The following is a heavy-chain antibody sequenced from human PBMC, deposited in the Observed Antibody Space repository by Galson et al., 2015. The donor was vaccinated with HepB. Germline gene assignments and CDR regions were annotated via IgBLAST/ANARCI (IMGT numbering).Heavy chain of an antibody. J-gene: IGHJ4*02. D-gene: IGHD4-17*01. V-gene: IGHV4-59*08. CDR2: IYYSGST. Sequence: ETLSLTCTVSGGSISSYYWSWIRQPPGKGLEWIGYIYYSGSTNYNPSLKSRVTISVDTSKNQFSLKLSSVTAADTAVYYCARQGNDYGDLGYWGQGTLVTVSS. CDR3: ARQGNDYGDLGY. CDR1: GGSISSYY.